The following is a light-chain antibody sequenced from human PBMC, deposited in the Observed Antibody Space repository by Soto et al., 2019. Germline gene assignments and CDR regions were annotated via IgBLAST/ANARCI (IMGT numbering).Light chain of an antibody. CDR2: GAF. J-gene: IGKJ1*01. V-gene: IGKV3-11*01. CDR3: QQYNDYWT. CDR1: PSVTNY. Sequence: ELVLTQSPATLSLSPGESATLSCRASPSVTNYLAWYQQKPGQPPRLLIYGAFNRAAGIQARFSGSGSGTEFTLTIRSLQPDDFAAYYCQQYNDYWTXGQGTKVDIK.